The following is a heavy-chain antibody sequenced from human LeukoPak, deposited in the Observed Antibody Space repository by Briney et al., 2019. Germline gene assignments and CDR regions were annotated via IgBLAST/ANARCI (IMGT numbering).Heavy chain of an antibody. V-gene: IGHV4-39*01. Sequence: PSETLSLTCTVSGGSISSSSYYWGWIRQPPGKGLEWIGSIYYSGSTYYNPSLKSRVTISVDTSKNQFSLKLSSVTAADTTVYYCARHKGNDFWCGYTYYYYMDVWGKGTTVTVSS. CDR2: IYYSGST. J-gene: IGHJ6*03. CDR3: ARHKGNDFWCGYTYYYYMDV. D-gene: IGHD3-3*01. CDR1: GGSISSSSYY.